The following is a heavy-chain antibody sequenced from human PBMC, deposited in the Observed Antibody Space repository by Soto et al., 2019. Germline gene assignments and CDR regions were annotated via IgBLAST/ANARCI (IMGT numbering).Heavy chain of an antibody. J-gene: IGHJ5*02. V-gene: IGHV5-51*01. D-gene: IGHD2-2*01. CDR1: GNSFSNNW. CDR2: IYPGDSDT. CDR3: ARYRHLNSTNYYWFDP. Sequence: PGDSLKISCKGSGNSFSNNWIGWVRQMPGKGLEWMGIIYPGDSDTRYSPSFQGQVTISVDKSINTAYLQWSSLKASDTAMYYCARYRHLNSTNYYWFDPWGQGTLVTVSS.